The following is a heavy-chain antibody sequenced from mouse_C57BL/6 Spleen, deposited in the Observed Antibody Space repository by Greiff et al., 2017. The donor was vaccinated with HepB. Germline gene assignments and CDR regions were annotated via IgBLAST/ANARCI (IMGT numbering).Heavy chain of an antibody. CDR2: ISYDGSN. CDR1: GYSITSGYY. CDR3: ALYYKGMDY. J-gene: IGHJ4*01. Sequence: DVQLQESGPGLVKPSQSLSLTCSVTGYSITSGYYWNWIRQFPGNKLEWMGYISYDGSNNYNPSLKNRISITRDTSKNQFFLKLNSVTTEDTATYYCALYYKGMDYWGQGTSVTVSS. V-gene: IGHV3-6*01. D-gene: IGHD2-1*01.